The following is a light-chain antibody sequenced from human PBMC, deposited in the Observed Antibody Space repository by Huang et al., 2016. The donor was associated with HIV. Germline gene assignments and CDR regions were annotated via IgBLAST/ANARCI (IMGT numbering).Light chain of an antibody. J-gene: IGKJ1*01. CDR2: GAS. CDR3: QQYNNWPPWT. Sequence: EMVMTQSPATLSVSPGERVTLSCRASQSVSSNLAWYQQKPGQAPRLLIYGASTRATDTPPRFSGGGSGTVFTLTITSLQSEDFAVYYCQQYNNWPPWTFGQGTKVEIK. V-gene: IGKV3-15*01. CDR1: QSVSSN.